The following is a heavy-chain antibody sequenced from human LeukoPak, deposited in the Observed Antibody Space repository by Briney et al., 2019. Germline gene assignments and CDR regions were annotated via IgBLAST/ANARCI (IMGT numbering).Heavy chain of an antibody. V-gene: IGHV3-9*03. CDR2: ISWNSGTI. D-gene: IGHD5-18*01. CDR1: GFTFDDYA. CDR3: AKDLYRGEDTAMVTFDY. J-gene: IGHJ4*02. Sequence: GGSLRLSCAASGFTFDDYAMHWVRQAPGKGLEWVSSISWNSGTIGYADSVKGRFTISRDNAKNSLYLRMNSLRAEDMALYYCAKDLYRGEDTAMVTFDYWGQGTLVTVSS.